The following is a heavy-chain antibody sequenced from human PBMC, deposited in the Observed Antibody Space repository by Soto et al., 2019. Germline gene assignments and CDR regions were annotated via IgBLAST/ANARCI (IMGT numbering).Heavy chain of an antibody. D-gene: IGHD6-19*01. J-gene: IGHJ1*01. Sequence: ASVNLSCKAAGYSFTSYGISLVRQAPRQGLEWMGWISAYNGNTNYAQKLQGRVTMTTDTSTSTAYMELRSLRSDDTAVYYCARGDITVDPSEYFQHWGQGTMVTVS. V-gene: IGHV1-18*01. CDR1: GYSFTSYG. CDR2: ISAYNGNT. CDR3: ARGDITVDPSEYFQH.